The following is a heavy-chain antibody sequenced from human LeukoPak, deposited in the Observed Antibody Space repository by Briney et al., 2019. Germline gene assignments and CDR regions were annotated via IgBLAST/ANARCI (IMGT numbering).Heavy chain of an antibody. CDR2: ISAYNGNT. CDR3: ARDRAIAAAGTGFDY. V-gene: IGHV1-18*01. J-gene: IGHJ4*02. D-gene: IGHD6-13*01. CDR1: GYTFTSCG. Sequence: ASVKVSCKASGYTFTSCGISWVRQAPGQGLEWMGWISAYNGNTNYAQKLQGRVTMTTDTSTSTAYMELRSLRSDDTAVYYCARDRAIAAAGTGFDYWGQGTLVTVSS.